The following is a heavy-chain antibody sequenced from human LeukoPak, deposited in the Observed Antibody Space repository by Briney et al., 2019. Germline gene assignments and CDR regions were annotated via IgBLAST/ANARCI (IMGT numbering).Heavy chain of an antibody. V-gene: IGHV3-30*18. CDR1: GFTFSSYG. Sequence: GGSLRLSCAASGFTFSSYGMHWVRQAPGKGLEWVAVISYDGSNKYYADSVKGRFTISRDNSKNTLYLQMNSLRAEDTAVYYCAKDLPVDYYGMDVWGQGTTVTVSS. CDR3: AKDLPVDYYGMDV. J-gene: IGHJ6*02. D-gene: IGHD5/OR15-5a*01. CDR2: ISYDGSNK.